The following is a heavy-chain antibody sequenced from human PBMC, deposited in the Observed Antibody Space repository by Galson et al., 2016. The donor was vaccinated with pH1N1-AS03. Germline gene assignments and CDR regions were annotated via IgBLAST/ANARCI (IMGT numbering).Heavy chain of an antibody. J-gene: IGHJ4*02. CDR2: INRDETRP. D-gene: IGHD3-22*01. CDR3: ARDFYDSSGYFKAPFDY. Sequence: SLRLSCAASGFTFSADWIHWVRQAPGKGLMWVSSINRDETRPRYADSVKGRFTISRDNAKNTLYLQMNSLRVEDTAFYYCARDFYDSSGYFKAPFDYWGQGALVTVSS. V-gene: IGHV3-74*01. CDR1: GFTFSADW.